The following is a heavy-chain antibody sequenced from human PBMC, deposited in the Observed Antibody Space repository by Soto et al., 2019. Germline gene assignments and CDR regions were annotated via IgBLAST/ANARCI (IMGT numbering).Heavy chain of an antibody. D-gene: IGHD3-10*01. CDR1: GSTLSSYR. Sequence: EVQLGESGGGLVKPGGSLSLPCEASGSTLSSYRMNWARQAPGKGLEWVSLISSSSSYIYNADSVKGRFTISRDNAKNSLYLQMNSLRAEDTAVYYCARDRGGDLKAFDIWGQGTMVTVSS. J-gene: IGHJ3*02. CDR3: ARDRGGDLKAFDI. V-gene: IGHV3-21*01. CDR2: ISSSSSYI.